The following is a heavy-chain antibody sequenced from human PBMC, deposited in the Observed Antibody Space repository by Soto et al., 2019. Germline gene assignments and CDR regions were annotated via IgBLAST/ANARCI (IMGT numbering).Heavy chain of an antibody. D-gene: IGHD1-26*01. Sequence: QVQLVESGGGVVQPGRSLRLSCAASGFIFSSYDMHWVRQAPGKGLEWVAVVSYEGSNKYYADSVKGRFTISRDNSKNTLSLQINSLRPEDTAVYYCAKQMFYGTYTFDSGGQGALVTVSS. CDR2: VSYEGSNK. J-gene: IGHJ4*02. CDR3: AKQMFYGTYTFDS. V-gene: IGHV3-30*18. CDR1: GFIFSSYD.